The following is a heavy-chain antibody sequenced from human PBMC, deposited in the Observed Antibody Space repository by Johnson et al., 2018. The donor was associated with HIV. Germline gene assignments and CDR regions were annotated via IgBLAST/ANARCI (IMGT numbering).Heavy chain of an antibody. CDR3: ARTRQGAFDI. V-gene: IGHV3-30*14. Sequence: QVQLVESGGGVAQPGRSLRLSCTASGFTFSTYAMHWVRQAPGKGLEWVAIISYDGSNKYYADSVKGRFTISRENAKNSLYLQMNSLRPQDTAVYYCARTRQGAFDIWGQGTMVTVSS. CDR1: GFTFSTYA. CDR2: ISYDGSNK. J-gene: IGHJ3*02.